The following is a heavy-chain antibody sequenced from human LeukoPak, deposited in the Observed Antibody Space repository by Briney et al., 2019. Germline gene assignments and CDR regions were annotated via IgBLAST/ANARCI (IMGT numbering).Heavy chain of an antibody. Sequence: PGGSLRLSCAGSGFTFSNYAMIWVRQAPGKGLEWVSLISGDGGSTYYADSVKGRFTISRDNSKNSLYLQMNSLRTEDTALYYCAKDKYSSSWALDYWGQGTLVTVSS. CDR3: AKDKYSSSWALDY. J-gene: IGHJ4*02. CDR1: GFTFSNYA. CDR2: ISGDGGST. V-gene: IGHV3-43*02. D-gene: IGHD6-13*01.